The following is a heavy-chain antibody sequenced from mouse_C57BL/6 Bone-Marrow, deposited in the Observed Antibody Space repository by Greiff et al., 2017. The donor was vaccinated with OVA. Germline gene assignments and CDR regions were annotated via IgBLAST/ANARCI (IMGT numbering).Heavy chain of an antibody. Sequence: EVKLVESGGGLVKPGGSLKLSCAASGFTFSDYGMHWVRQAPKKGLEWVAYISSGSSTIYSADTVKGRFTISRDNAKNTLFLQMTSLRSEDTAMYYCARKNYYGFAYWGQGTLVTVSA. CDR3: ARKNYYGFAY. CDR1: GFTFSDYG. J-gene: IGHJ3*01. V-gene: IGHV5-17*01. CDR2: ISSGSSTI. D-gene: IGHD1-1*01.